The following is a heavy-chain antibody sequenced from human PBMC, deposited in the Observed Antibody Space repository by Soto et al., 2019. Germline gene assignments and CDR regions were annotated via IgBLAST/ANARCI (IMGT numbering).Heavy chain of an antibody. CDR3: AKDDTIFGSLIAY. D-gene: IGHD3-3*01. V-gene: IGHV3-23*01. Sequence: EVQLLESGGDLVQPGGSLRLSCAASGFTFSSYAMSWVRQAPGKGLEWVSAISGSGGSTYYADSVKGRFTISRDNSKNTLYLQMNSLRAEDTAVYYCAKDDTIFGSLIAYWGQGTLVTVSS. CDR1: GFTFSSYA. J-gene: IGHJ4*02. CDR2: ISGSGGST.